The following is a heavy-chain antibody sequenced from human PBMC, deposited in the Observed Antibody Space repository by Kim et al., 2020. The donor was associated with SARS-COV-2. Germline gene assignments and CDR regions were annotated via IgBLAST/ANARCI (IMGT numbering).Heavy chain of an antibody. J-gene: IGHJ3*02. D-gene: IGHD2-2*01. CDR1: GSSISNYY. CDR2: IYYSGST. V-gene: IGHV4-59*01. Sequence: SETLSLTCTVSGSSISNYYWSWIRQPPGKGLEWIGYIYYSGSTNYNPSLQSRVTMSVNTSKIQFSLKLSSVTAADTAVYYCARGILGFCSSSSCPEGAFDIWGQGTMVTVSS. CDR3: ARGILGFCSSSSCPEGAFDI.